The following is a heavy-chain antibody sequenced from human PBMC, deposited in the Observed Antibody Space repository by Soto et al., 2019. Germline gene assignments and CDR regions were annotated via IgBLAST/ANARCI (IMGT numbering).Heavy chain of an antibody. J-gene: IGHJ5*02. Sequence: GGSLRLSCAASGFTFSSYAMSWVRQAPGKGLEWVSAISGSGGSTYYADSVKGRFTISRDNSKNTLYLQMNSLRAEDTAVYYCAKDRGSGLLWFGDPSPHWFDPWGQGTLVTVSS. V-gene: IGHV3-23*01. CDR1: GFTFSSYA. CDR3: AKDRGSGLLWFGDPSPHWFDP. D-gene: IGHD3-10*01. CDR2: ISGSGGST.